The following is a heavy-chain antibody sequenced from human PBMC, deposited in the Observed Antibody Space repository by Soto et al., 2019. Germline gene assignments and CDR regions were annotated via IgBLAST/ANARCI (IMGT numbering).Heavy chain of an antibody. CDR3: ARPCSSTDCYAHDAFDI. V-gene: IGHV1-46*01. CDR1: GYSFTSHY. CDR2: IYPGGVNI. Sequence: ASVKVSCKAIGYSFTSHYIHWVRQAPGQGLEWMGTIYPGGVNIGYAQKFQGRVTMTKDTSTTTVYMELNSLTSEDTAVYYCARPCSSTDCYAHDAFDIWGQGTMVTVSS. J-gene: IGHJ3*02. D-gene: IGHD2-2*01.